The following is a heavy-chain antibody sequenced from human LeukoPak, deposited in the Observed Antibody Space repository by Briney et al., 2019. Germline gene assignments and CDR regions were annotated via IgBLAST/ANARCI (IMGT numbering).Heavy chain of an antibody. CDR2: IKQDGSEK. D-gene: IGHD3-10*01. CDR3: ARGGYYGSGSYFW. CDR1: GFTFSSYW. Sequence: GGSLRLSCAASGFTFSSYWMSWVRQAPGKGLEWVANIKQDGSEKYYVDSVKGRFTISRDNAENSLYLQMNSLRAEDTAVYYCARGGYYGSGSYFWWGQGTLVTVSS. J-gene: IGHJ4*02. V-gene: IGHV3-7*01.